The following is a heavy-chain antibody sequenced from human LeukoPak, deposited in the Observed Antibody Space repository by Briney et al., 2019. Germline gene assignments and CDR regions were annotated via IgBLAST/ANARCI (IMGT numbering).Heavy chain of an antibody. CDR1: GGSISRGSYF. CDR3: ARDYYDSSGYYRGSYFQH. V-gene: IGHV4-61*02. D-gene: IGHD3-22*01. J-gene: IGHJ1*01. Sequence: SQTLSLTCTVSGGSISRGSYFWSWIRQPAGKGLEWIGRFYTSGTPNYNPSLKSRVTISVDTSKNQFSLKLSSVTAADTAVYYCARDYYDSSGYYRGSYFQHWGQGTLVTVSS. CDR2: FYTSGTP.